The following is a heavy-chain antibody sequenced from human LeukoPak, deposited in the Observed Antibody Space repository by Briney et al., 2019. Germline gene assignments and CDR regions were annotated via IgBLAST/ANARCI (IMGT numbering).Heavy chain of an antibody. V-gene: IGHV1-2*02. CDR2: INPNSGGT. J-gene: IGHJ5*02. Sequence: ASVKASCKASGYTFTGYYMHWVRQAPGQGLEWMGWINPNSGGTNYAQKFQGRVTMTRDTSISTAYMELSRLRSDDTAVYYCARVGSGYYLYNWFDPWGQGTLVTVSS. CDR3: ARVGSGYYLYNWFDP. CDR1: GYTFTGYY. D-gene: IGHD3-22*01.